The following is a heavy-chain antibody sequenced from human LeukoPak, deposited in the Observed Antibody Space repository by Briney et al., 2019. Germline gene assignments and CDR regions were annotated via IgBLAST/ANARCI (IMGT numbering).Heavy chain of an antibody. CDR3: ATGAIVFDY. J-gene: IGHJ4*02. CDR2: FGHQDGET. CDR1: GATLSKIS. Sequence: ASVKVSCKVSGATLSKISIDWVRQAPGKGLEWMGTFGHQDGETIHARNFQGRFNMTVDTATDTAYMEMSSLMSEDTAMYYCATGAIVFDYWGQGTLVAVSS. V-gene: IGHV1-24*01. D-gene: IGHD2/OR15-2a*01.